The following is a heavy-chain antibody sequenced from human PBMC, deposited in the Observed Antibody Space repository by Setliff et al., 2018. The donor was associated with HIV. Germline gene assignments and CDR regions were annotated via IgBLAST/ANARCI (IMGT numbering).Heavy chain of an antibody. D-gene: IGHD6-25*01. V-gene: IGHV3-30*04. Sequence: GGSLRLSCAVSGFTFSNYAMHWVRQASGKGLEWVAVISYDGNYKYYSDSVKGRFTISRDNSKNTLYPQMDSLRPKDTAAYYCARAPSWQRQVDFWGQGTLVTVSS. J-gene: IGHJ4*02. CDR3: ARAPSWQRQVDF. CDR1: GFTFSNYA. CDR2: ISYDGNYK.